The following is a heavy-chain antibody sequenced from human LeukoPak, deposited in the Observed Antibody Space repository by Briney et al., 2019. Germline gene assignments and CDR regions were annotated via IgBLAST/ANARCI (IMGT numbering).Heavy chain of an antibody. CDR2: INPSGGST. J-gene: IGHJ4*02. CDR3: ARGGITMVRGIKYYFDY. D-gene: IGHD3-10*01. V-gene: IGHV1-46*01. CDR1: GYTFTSYY. Sequence: ASVKVSCKASGYTFTSYYMHWVRQAPGQGLEWMGIINPSGGSTSYAQKFQGRVTMTRDMSTSTVYMELSSLRSEDTAVYYCARGGITMVRGIKYYFDYWGQGTLVTVSS.